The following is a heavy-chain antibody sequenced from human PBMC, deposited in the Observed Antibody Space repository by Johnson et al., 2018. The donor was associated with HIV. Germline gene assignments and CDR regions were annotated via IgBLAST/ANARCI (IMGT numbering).Heavy chain of an antibody. CDR3: VRGSSGKYLADFDI. CDR2: IRGNGDST. CDR1: GFRFSSHA. D-gene: IGHD3-22*01. Sequence: VQLVESGGDLEKPGGSLRLSCAASGFRFSSHAMIWVRQPPGKGLEWVSGIRGNGDSTFYADSVKGRFTISRDNAENSVYVQMNSLRAEDTAVYYCVRGSSGKYLADFDIWGQGTMVTVSS. J-gene: IGHJ3*02. V-gene: IGHV3-23*04.